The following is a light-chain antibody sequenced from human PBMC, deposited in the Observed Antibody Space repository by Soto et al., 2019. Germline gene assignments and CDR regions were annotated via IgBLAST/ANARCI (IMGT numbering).Light chain of an antibody. Sequence: EIKMTQSPDTLSVSPGERVALSRRASQGVSRDLAWYQQKPGQAPRLLIYHASTRATGIPARFSGTGSGTEFTLTISSVQSEDFALYYCQQYNDWPRTFGQGSKVEIK. V-gene: IGKV3-15*01. J-gene: IGKJ1*01. CDR2: HAS. CDR1: QGVSRD. CDR3: QQYNDWPRT.